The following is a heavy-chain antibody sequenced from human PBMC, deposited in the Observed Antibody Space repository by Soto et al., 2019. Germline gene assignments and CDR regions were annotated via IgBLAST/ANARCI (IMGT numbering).Heavy chain of an antibody. V-gene: IGHV4-59*08. Sequence: QVQLQESGPGLVKPSETLSLTCTVSGGSISNYYWSWIRQPPGKGLEWVGYIYYSGSTNFNPSLKSRVNISVDRSKNQLTLKLNSVTAADTAVYYCARYFRGFDYWGQGTLVTVSS. CDR1: GGSISNYY. CDR2: IYYSGST. CDR3: ARYFRGFDY. J-gene: IGHJ4*02.